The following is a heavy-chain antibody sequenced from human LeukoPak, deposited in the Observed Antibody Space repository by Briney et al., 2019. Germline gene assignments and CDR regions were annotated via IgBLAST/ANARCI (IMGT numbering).Heavy chain of an antibody. CDR3: ARGGDYSNRYFDY. CDR2: IYYSGST. CDR1: GGSISSYY. Sequence: SETLSLTCIVSGGSISSYYWSWIRQPPGKGLEWIGYIYYSGSTNYNPSLKSRVTISVDTSKNQFSLKLSSVTAADTAVYYCARGGDYSNRYFDYWGQGTLVTVSP. V-gene: IGHV4-59*01. D-gene: IGHD4-4*01. J-gene: IGHJ4*02.